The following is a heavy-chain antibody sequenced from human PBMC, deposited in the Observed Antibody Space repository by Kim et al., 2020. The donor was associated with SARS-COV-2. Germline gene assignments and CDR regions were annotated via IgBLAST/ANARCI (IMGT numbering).Heavy chain of an antibody. CDR3: ARHWWGYFDICGYYPLWFGP. D-gene: IGHD3-22*01. V-gene: IGHV5-51*01. CDR1: GYSFTTYW. CDR2: IYPGDSDT. Sequence: GESLKISCKASGYSFTTYWIGWVRQMPGKGLEWLGVIYPGDSDTRYSPSFQGQVTISADNSISTAYLQWSSLRASDTAIYYCARHWWGYFDICGYYPLWFGPWGQGTLVTVSS. J-gene: IGHJ5*02.